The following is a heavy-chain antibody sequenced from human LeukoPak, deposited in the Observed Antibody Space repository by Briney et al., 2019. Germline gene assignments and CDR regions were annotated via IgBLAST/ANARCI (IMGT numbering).Heavy chain of an antibody. CDR3: ARRGLYCSDTSGTRCYASNWFDP. CDR2: IYPGDSDT. CDR1: GYSFTSYW. Sequence: PGESLKISCKGSGYSFTSYWIGWVRQMPGKGLEWMGIIYPGDSDTRYSPSFQGHVTISADKSISTAYLQWSSLKASDTAMYYCARRGLYCSDTSGTRCYASNWFDPWGQGTLVTVSS. V-gene: IGHV5-51*01. D-gene: IGHD2-2*01. J-gene: IGHJ5*02.